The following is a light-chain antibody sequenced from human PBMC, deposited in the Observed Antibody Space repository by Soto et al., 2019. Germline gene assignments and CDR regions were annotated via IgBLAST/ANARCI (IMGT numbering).Light chain of an antibody. J-gene: IGKJ2*01. V-gene: IGKV3-20*01. Sequence: EIVLTQSPGTLSLSPGERASLSCRASQSVSNSYLAWYQQKPGQAPRLLIYGASSRATGIPDRFSGRGSGTDFTLTISRLEPEDLAVYYCQQYGNSPLTFGQGTKLVIK. CDR2: GAS. CDR1: QSVSNSY. CDR3: QQYGNSPLT.